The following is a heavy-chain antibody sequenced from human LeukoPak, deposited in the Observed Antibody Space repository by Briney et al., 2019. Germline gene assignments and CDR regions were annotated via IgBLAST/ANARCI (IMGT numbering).Heavy chain of an antibody. J-gene: IGHJ4*02. Sequence: SETLSLTCTVSGGSISSGSYYWSWIRQPAGKGLEWIGRIYTSGSTNYNPSLKSRVTISVDTSKNQFSLKLSSVTAADTAVYYCARAREFGEFDYWGQGTLVTVSS. D-gene: IGHD3-10*01. CDR2: IYTSGST. V-gene: IGHV4-61*02. CDR1: GGSISSGSYY. CDR3: ARAREFGEFDY.